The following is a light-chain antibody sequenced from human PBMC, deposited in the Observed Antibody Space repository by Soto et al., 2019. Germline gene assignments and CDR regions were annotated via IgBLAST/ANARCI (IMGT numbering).Light chain of an antibody. CDR3: QQYGTWT. J-gene: IGKJ1*01. V-gene: IGKV3-20*01. Sequence: EIVLTQSPGTLSLSPGERATLSCRASQSVSSSYLAWYQQKPGQAPRLLIYGASSRATGIPDRFSGSGSGKDFTLTISRLEPEDFAVYYCQQYGTWTFGQGTKVDIK. CDR1: QSVSSSY. CDR2: GAS.